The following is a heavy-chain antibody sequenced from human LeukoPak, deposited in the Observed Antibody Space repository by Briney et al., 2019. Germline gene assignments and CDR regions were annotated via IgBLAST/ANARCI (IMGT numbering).Heavy chain of an antibody. CDR1: GFSFTSYS. D-gene: IGHD2-15*01. CDR3: AREPDCSGGSCYLRSFDY. CDR2: ISSSSSYI. V-gene: IGHV3-21*01. J-gene: IGHJ4*02. Sequence: PGGSLRLSCAASGFSFTSYSMNWVRQAPGKGLEWVSSISSSSSYIYYADSVKGRFTISRDNAKNSLYLQMNSLRAEDTAVYFCAREPDCSGGSCYLRSFDYWGQGTLVTVSS.